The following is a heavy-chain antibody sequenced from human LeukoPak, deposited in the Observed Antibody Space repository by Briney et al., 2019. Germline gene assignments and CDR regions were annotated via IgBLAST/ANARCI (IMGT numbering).Heavy chain of an antibody. V-gene: IGHV1-2*02. CDR1: GYTFTGYY. J-gene: IGHJ3*02. CDR2: INPNSGDT. Sequence: ASVKVSCKASGYTFTGYYMHWVRLSPGQGLEWMGWINPNSGDTDYAQKFQGRVTMTRDTSISTAYMELSRLRSDDTAVYYCARDDSSGYVVDGFDIWGQGTMVTVSS. D-gene: IGHD3-22*01. CDR3: ARDDSSGYVVDGFDI.